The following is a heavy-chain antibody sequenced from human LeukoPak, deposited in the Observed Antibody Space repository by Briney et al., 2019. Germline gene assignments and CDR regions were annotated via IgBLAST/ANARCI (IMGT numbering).Heavy chain of an antibody. CDR2: IRYDGSNK. CDR1: GFTFSSYG. J-gene: IGHJ5*02. Sequence: GRSLRLSCAASGFTFSSYGMHWVRQAPGKGLEWVAFIRYDGSNKYYADSVKGRFTISRDNSKNTLYLQMNSLRAEDTAVYYCAKTAYGYSSGWYSAFDPWGQGTLVTVSS. CDR3: AKTAYGYSSGWYSAFDP. D-gene: IGHD6-19*01. V-gene: IGHV3-30*02.